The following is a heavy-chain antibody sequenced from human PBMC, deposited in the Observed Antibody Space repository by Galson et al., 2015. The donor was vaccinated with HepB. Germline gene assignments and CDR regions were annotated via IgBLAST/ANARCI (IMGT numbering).Heavy chain of an antibody. Sequence: SLRLSCAASGFTFSSYSMNWVRQAPGKGLEWVSSISSSSSCIYYADSVKGRFTISRDNAKNSLYLQMNSLRAEDTAVYYCARVDYGYYYYGMDVWGQGTTVTVSS. D-gene: IGHD4-17*01. CDR1: GFTFSSYS. J-gene: IGHJ6*02. V-gene: IGHV3-21*01. CDR2: ISSSSSCI. CDR3: ARVDYGYYYYGMDV.